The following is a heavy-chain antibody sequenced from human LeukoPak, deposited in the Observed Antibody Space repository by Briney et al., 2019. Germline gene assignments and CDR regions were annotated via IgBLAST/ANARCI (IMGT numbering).Heavy chain of an antibody. CDR3: ARTQVVVEPAGYNWFDP. CDR2: IYTSGST. D-gene: IGHD2-2*01. CDR1: GGSISSYY. J-gene: IGHJ5*02. V-gene: IGHV4-4*07. Sequence: SETLSLTCTVSGGSISSYYWSWIRQPAGKGLEWIGRIYTSGSTNYNPSLKSRVTMSVDTSKNQFSLKLSSVTAADTAVYYCARTQVVVEPAGYNWFDPWGQGTLVTVSS.